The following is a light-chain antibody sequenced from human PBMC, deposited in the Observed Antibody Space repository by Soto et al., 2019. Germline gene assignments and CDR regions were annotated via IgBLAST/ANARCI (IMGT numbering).Light chain of an antibody. Sequence: EIVLTQSPGTLSLSPGERATLSCRASQSISSGYLAWYQRKPGQAPRLLIYGASSRATGIPDRFSGSGSESGFTLSISGLEPEDCAVYCCQRYYTSLTWTFGQGNKVEIK. J-gene: IGKJ1*01. V-gene: IGKV3-20*01. CDR1: QSISSGY. CDR2: GAS. CDR3: QRYYTSLTWT.